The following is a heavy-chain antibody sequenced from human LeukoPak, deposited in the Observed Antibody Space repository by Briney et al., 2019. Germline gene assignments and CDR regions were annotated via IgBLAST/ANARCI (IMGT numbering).Heavy chain of an antibody. D-gene: IGHD5-18*01. V-gene: IGHV1-8*01. CDR2: MNPNSGNT. CDR1: GYTFTSYD. Sequence: ASVKVSCKASGYTFTSYDINWVRQATGQGLEWMGWMNPNSGNTGYAQKFQGRVTMTRNTSISTAYMELSSLRSEDTAVYYCARVGYFYYYYYMDVWGKGTTVIVSS. CDR3: ARVGYFYYYYYMDV. J-gene: IGHJ6*03.